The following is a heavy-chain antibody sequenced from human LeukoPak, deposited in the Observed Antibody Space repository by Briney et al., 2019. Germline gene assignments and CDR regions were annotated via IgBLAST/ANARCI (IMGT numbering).Heavy chain of an antibody. CDR1: GFTFDDYA. CDR2: ISWNSGSI. Sequence: PGRSLRLSCAASGFTFDDYAMHWVRQAPGKGLEWVSGISWNSGSIGYADSVKGRFTISRDNAKNSLYLQMNSLRAEDTALYYCAYSGSRSGFDYWGQGTLVTVSS. CDR3: AYSGSRSGFDY. V-gene: IGHV3-9*01. D-gene: IGHD1-26*01. J-gene: IGHJ4*02.